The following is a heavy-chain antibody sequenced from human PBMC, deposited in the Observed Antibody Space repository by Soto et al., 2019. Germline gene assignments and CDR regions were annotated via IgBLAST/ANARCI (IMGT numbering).Heavy chain of an antibody. Sequence: DTLSLTCTVSGGSVSSYYWSWIRQPPGKGLEWIGYIYYSGSTNYNPSLKSRVTISVDTSKNQFSLKLSSVTAADTAVYYCARSSSTSCYLPIYYYGMDVWGQGTTVTVSS. CDR3: ARSSSTSCYLPIYYYGMDV. J-gene: IGHJ6*02. D-gene: IGHD2-2*01. V-gene: IGHV4-59*02. CDR1: GGSVSSYY. CDR2: IYYSGST.